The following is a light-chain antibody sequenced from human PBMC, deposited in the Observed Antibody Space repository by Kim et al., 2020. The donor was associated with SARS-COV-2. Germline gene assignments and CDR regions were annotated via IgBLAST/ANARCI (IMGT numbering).Light chain of an antibody. CDR2: WAS. J-gene: IGKJ1*01. V-gene: IGKV4-1*01. CDR3: QQYYHTPGT. Sequence: DIVMTQSPDSLAVSLGERATINCKSSQSVLYSSNKKIYLAWYQQKPRQPPKLLIYWASTRESGVPDRFSGSGSGTNFTLTISSLQAEDVAVYYCQQYYHTPGTFGQGTKVDIK. CDR1: QSVLYSSNKKIY.